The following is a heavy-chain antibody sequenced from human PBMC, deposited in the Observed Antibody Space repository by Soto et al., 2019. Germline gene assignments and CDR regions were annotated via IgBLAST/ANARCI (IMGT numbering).Heavy chain of an antibody. J-gene: IGHJ5*02. CDR1: GASISSYF. D-gene: IGHD6-19*01. Sequence: QVQLQESGPGLVEPSETLSLTCTVSGASISSYFWTWIRQPAGKGLDWIGRISTSGTTNYNPSLKSRGTMSVDTSKNHFSLNLSSVTAADTAVYYCAREAGPDRWFDPWGQGTLVTVSS. CDR2: ISTSGTT. V-gene: IGHV4-4*07. CDR3: AREAGPDRWFDP.